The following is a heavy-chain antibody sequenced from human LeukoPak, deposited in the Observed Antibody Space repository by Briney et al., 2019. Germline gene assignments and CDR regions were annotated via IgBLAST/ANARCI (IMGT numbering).Heavy chain of an antibody. CDR3: VRDYYDSSGNDY. Sequence: PSETLSLTCTVPGGSISSSSYYWGWIRQPPGKGLEWIGSIYYSGSTYYNPSLKSRVTISVDTSKNQFSLKLSSVTAADTAVYYCVRDYYDSSGNDYWGQGTLVTVSS. J-gene: IGHJ4*02. D-gene: IGHD3-22*01. CDR2: IYYSGST. V-gene: IGHV4-39*01. CDR1: GGSISSSSYY.